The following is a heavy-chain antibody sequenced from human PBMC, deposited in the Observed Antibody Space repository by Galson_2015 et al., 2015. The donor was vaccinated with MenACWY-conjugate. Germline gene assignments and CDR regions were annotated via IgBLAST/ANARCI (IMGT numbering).Heavy chain of an antibody. CDR3: AQLDTGYCDGGDSLSLRQGLDY. J-gene: IGHJ4*02. V-gene: IGHV3-23*01. CDR2: ISGSAAST. CDR1: GFTFTAYA. D-gene: IGHD2-21*02. Sequence: SLRLSCAASGFTFTAYAMSWLRQPPGKGLEWVSAISGSAASTYYADSAKGRFTISRDNSKNTVYLQMNSLRAEDTAVYYCAQLDTGYCDGGDSLSLRQGLDYWGQGTLVTVSS.